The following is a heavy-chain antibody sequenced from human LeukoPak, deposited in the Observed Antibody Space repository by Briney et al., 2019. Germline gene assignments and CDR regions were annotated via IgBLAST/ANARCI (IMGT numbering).Heavy chain of an antibody. D-gene: IGHD3-16*02. CDR1: GYSISRGYY. V-gene: IGHV4-38-2*02. Sequence: PSETLSLTCTVSGYSISRGYYWGWLRQPPGEGLEWIGSIYHSGSTYYNPSLKSRVTISVDTSKNQFSLKLSSVTAADTAVYYCARGERNYVWGSYRYDTGEDPPYYFDYWGQGTLVTVSS. CDR2: IYHSGST. CDR3: ARGERNYVWGSYRYDTGEDPPYYFDY. J-gene: IGHJ4*02.